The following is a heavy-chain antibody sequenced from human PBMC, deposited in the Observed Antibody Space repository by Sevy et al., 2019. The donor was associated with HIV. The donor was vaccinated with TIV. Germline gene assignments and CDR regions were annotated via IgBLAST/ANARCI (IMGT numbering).Heavy chain of an antibody. CDR2: IYYSGST. CDR1: GGSISSYY. V-gene: IGHV4-59*01. Sequence: SDTLSLTCTVSGGSISSYYWSWIRQPPGKGLEWIGYIYYSGSTNYNPSLKSRVTISVDTSKNQFSLKLSSVTAADTAVYYCARGGTTIFPSYYYYYYMDVWGKGTTVTVSS. D-gene: IGHD3-3*01. CDR3: ARGGTTIFPSYYYYYYMDV. J-gene: IGHJ6*03.